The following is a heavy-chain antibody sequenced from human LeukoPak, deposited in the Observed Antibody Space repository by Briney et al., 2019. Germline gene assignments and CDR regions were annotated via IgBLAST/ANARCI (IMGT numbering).Heavy chain of an antibody. V-gene: IGHV3-48*01. D-gene: IGHD2-21*02. CDR2: ISSSSSTI. CDR3: ARGGSGGDRPIDY. Sequence: GGSLSLSCAASIFTFSNYSMNWVRQAPGKGLEWLSYISSSSSTIYYADSVKGRFTISRDNAKNSLYLQMNSLRAEDTAVYYCARGGSGGDRPIDYWGQGTLVTVSS. J-gene: IGHJ4*02. CDR1: IFTFSNYS.